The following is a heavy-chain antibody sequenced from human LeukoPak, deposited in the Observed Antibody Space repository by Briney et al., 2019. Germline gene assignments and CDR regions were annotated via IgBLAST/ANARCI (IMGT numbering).Heavy chain of an antibody. CDR2: IGTAGDT. V-gene: IGHV3-13*01. Sequence: GGSLRLSCAASGFTFSSYDMHWVRQATGKGLEWVSAIGTAGDTYYPGSVKGRFTISRENAKNSLYLQMNSLRAGDTAVYYCARVVVGYSSGWYYDYWGQGTLVTVSS. J-gene: IGHJ4*02. CDR1: GFTFSSYD. D-gene: IGHD6-19*01. CDR3: ARVVVGYSSGWYYDY.